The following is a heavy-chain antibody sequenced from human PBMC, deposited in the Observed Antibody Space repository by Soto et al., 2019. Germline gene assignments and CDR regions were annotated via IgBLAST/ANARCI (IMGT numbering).Heavy chain of an antibody. CDR2: VYYTGGT. CDR3: VRQGIGNLHGLVDV. CDR1: SGPSSSHN. V-gene: IGHV4-59*08. J-gene: IGHJ6*02. D-gene: IGHD1-1*01. Sequence: QVQLQQSGPGLVKPSETLSLTCTVSSGPSSSHNWGWIRQPPGRGLEWIGYVYYTGGTSYNPSLKSRATLSADTSTNHFSLTLSSVTAADTAVYYCVRQGIGNLHGLVDVWGQGTTVSVSS.